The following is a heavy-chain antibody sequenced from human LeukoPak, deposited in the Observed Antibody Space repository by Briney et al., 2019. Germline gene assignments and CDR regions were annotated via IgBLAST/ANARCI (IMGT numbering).Heavy chain of an antibody. J-gene: IGHJ4*02. Sequence: GGSLRLSCAASGFTFNDYWMHWVRQAPGKGLVWVSRIKGDGSSTTYADSVKGRFTISRDNAKNTLYLQMDSLRAEDTAVYYCARDLSYSLEYWGQGTLVTVSS. CDR2: IKGDGSST. D-gene: IGHD3-10*01. CDR1: GFTFNDYW. CDR3: ARDLSYSLEY. V-gene: IGHV3-74*01.